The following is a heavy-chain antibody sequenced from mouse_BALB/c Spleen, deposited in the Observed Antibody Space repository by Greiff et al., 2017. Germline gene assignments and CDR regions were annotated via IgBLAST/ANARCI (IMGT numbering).Heavy chain of an antibody. CDR2: ILPGSGST. Sequence: VQLQQSGAELMKPGASVKISCKATGYTFSSYWIEWVKQRPGHGLEWIGEILPGSGSTNYNEKFKGKATFTADTSSNTAYMQLSSLTSEDSAVYYCARFDYYDPYYAMDYWGQGTSVTVSS. CDR1: GYTFSSYW. D-gene: IGHD1-1*01. V-gene: IGHV1-9*01. J-gene: IGHJ4*01. CDR3: ARFDYYDPYYAMDY.